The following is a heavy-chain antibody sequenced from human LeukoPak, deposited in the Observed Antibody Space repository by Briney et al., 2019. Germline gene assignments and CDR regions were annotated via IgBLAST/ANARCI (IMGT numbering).Heavy chain of an antibody. CDR1: GGSFSGYY. Sequence: SETLSLTCAVYGGSFSGYYWIWIRQPPGKGLEWIAEINRSGSTTYNPSLKSRVTISLDTSKNQFSLKLSSVTAADTAVYYCASSLVRADMVTGIDYWGQGTLVTVSS. CDR3: ASSLVRADMVTGIDY. CDR2: INRSGST. D-gene: IGHD5-18*01. V-gene: IGHV4-34*01. J-gene: IGHJ4*02.